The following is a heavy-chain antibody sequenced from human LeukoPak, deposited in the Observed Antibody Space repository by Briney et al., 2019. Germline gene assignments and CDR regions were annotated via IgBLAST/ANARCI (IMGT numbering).Heavy chain of an antibody. CDR1: GGSISSYY. V-gene: IGHV4-59*01. CDR2: IYYSGST. J-gene: IGHJ4*02. CDR3: ARHGSGSYYNFYY. D-gene: IGHD3-10*01. Sequence: SETLSLTCTVSGGSISSYYWSWIRQPPGKGLERIGYIYYSGSTNYNPSLKSRVAISVDTSKNQFSLKLSSVTAADTAVYYCARHGSGSYYNFYYWGQGTLVTVSS.